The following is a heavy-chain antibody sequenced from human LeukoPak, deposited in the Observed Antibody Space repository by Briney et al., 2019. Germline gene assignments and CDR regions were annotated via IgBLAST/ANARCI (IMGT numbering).Heavy chain of an antibody. D-gene: IGHD4-23*01. Sequence: PGGSLRLSCAASGFTFSSYEMNWVRQAPGKGLEWVSHISSSGSTIYYADSVKGRFAISRDNAKNSLYLQMNSLRAEDTAVYYCARDRDDYGGNKDFDYWGQGTLVTVSS. CDR3: ARDRDDYGGNKDFDY. CDR2: ISSSGSTI. V-gene: IGHV3-48*03. J-gene: IGHJ4*02. CDR1: GFTFSSYE.